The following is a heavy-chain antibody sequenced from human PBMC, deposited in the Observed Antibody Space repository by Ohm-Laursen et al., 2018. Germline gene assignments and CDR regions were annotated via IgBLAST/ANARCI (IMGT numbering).Heavy chain of an antibody. Sequence: ASVKVSCKASGYTFTSYYMHWVRQAPGQGLEWMGGFDPEDGETIYAQKFQGRVTMTEDTSTDTAYMELSSLRSEDTAVYYCATSGYYKAFDIWGQGTMVTVSS. D-gene: IGHD3-22*01. V-gene: IGHV1-24*01. J-gene: IGHJ3*02. CDR1: GYTFTSYY. CDR3: ATSGYYKAFDI. CDR2: FDPEDGET.